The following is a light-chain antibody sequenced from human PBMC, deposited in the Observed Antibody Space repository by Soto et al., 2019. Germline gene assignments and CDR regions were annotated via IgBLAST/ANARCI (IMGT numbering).Light chain of an antibody. CDR1: NSDIGGYDF. Sequence: QSVRTQPASVSGSPGRSITISCNGTNSDIGGYDFVSWYQQLPGKAPKLMIFEVSNRPSGVSDRFSGSKSDNTASLTITGLQPADEADYYCISYTSTSTYVFGTGTKVTVL. CDR3: ISYTSTSTYV. J-gene: IGLJ1*01. V-gene: IGLV2-14*01. CDR2: EVS.